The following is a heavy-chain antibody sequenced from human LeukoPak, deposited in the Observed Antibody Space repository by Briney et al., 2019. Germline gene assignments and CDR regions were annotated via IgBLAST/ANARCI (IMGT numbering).Heavy chain of an antibody. CDR3: ARFGAPSYYGSGSYYNL. V-gene: IGHV6-1*01. D-gene: IGHD3-10*01. CDR1: GDSVSSNSAA. CDR2: TYYRSKWYN. J-gene: IGHJ4*02. Sequence: SQTLSLTCAISGDSVSSNSAAWNWIRPSPSSGLEWLGMTYYRSKWYNDYAVSVKSRITINPDTSKNQFSLQLNSVTPEDTAVYYCARFGAPSYYGSGSYYNLWGQGTLVTVSS.